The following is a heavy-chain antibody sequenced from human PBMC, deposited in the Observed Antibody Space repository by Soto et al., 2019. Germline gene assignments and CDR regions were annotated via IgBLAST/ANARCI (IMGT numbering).Heavy chain of an antibody. J-gene: IGHJ4*02. D-gene: IGHD3-3*01. V-gene: IGHV4-4*07. Sequence: PSQTLPLTCSVSGGSINSYWWSWLRQPAGKGLEWIGRVYSTGTTGYNPSLHNRSTLSVEASKKQYYVKLXXXXPAGKGLEWIGRVYSSATTDYNXSLHSRATLSVETSKNQFSLRLSSVTPADTAVYYCSRDIGAYAYGEGYWGQGIRVTVSS. CDR2: VYSTGTT. CDR3: GRVYSSATTDYNXSLHSRATLSVETSKNQFSLRLSSVTPADTAVYYCSRDIGAYAYGEGY. CDR1: GGSINSYW.